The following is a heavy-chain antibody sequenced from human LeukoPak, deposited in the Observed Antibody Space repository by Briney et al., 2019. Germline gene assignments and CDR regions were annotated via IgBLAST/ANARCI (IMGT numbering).Heavy chain of an antibody. J-gene: IGHJ4*02. CDR3: ARGVLWFGEN. CDR2: IIPIFGTA. Sequence: SVKVYCKASGGTFSSYAISWVRQAPVQGLEWMGGIIPIFGTANYAQKFQGRVTITADESTSTAYMELSSLRSEDTAVYYCARGVLWFGENWGQGTLVTVSS. CDR1: GGTFSSYA. D-gene: IGHD3-10*01. V-gene: IGHV1-69*13.